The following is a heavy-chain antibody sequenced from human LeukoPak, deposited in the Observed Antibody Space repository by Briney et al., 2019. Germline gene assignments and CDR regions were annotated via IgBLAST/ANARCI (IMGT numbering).Heavy chain of an antibody. V-gene: IGHV1-18*01. CDR1: GYTFTSYD. CDR3: ARVSGSYYEWFDP. D-gene: IGHD1-26*01. CDR2: ISAYNGNT. J-gene: IGHJ5*02. Sequence: ASVEVSCKASGYTFTSYDISWVRQAPGQGLEWMGWISAYNGNTNYAQKLQGRVTMTTDTSTSTAYMELRSLRSNDTAVYYCARVSGSYYEWFDPWGQGTLVTVSS.